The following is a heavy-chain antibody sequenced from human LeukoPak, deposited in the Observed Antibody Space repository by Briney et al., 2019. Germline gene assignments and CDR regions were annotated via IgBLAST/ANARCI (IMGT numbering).Heavy chain of an antibody. D-gene: IGHD2-2*01. J-gene: IGHJ5*02. V-gene: IGHV6-1*01. CDR3: TRRLTQYDCFDP. Sequence: SQTLSLTCAISGDSVSSNSVTWNWIRQSPSRGLEWLGRTYYRSTWYNDYAVSVRGRITVNPDTSKNQFSLHLNSVTPEDTAVYYCTRRLTQYDCFDPWGQGILVTVSS. CDR1: GDSVSSNSVT. CDR2: TYYRSTWYN.